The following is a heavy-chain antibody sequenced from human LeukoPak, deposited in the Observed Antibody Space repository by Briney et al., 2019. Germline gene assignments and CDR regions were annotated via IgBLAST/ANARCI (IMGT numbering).Heavy chain of an antibody. D-gene: IGHD2-15*01. CDR3: ARDPLVVVAATRYYYYGMDV. Sequence: PSETLSLTCTVSGGSISSGDYYWSWIRLPPGKGLEWIGYIYYSGSTYYNPPLKSRVTISVDTSKNQFSLKLSSVTAADTAVYYCARDPLVVVAATRYYYYGMDVWGKGTTVTVSS. J-gene: IGHJ6*04. CDR1: GGSISSGDYY. CDR2: IYYSGST. V-gene: IGHV4-30-4*01.